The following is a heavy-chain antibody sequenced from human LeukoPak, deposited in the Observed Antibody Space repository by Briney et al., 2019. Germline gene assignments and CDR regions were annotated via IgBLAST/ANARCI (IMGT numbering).Heavy chain of an antibody. CDR3: ARVYSGYDLDYYYMDV. Sequence: ASVKVSCKASGHTFTSDYMHWVRQAPGQGLEWMGVITPTGGSTEYAQKFQGRVTITADESTSTAYMELSSLRSEDTAVYYCARVYSGYDLDYYYMDVWGKGTTVTISS. J-gene: IGHJ6*03. CDR1: GHTFTSDY. V-gene: IGHV1-46*01. CDR2: ITPTGGST. D-gene: IGHD5-12*01.